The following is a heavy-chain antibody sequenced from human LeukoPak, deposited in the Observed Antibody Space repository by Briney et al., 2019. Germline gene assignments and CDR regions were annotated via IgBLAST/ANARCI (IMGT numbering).Heavy chain of an antibody. Sequence: SETLSLTCTVSGGSISSYYWSWIRQPPGKGLEWIGYIYYSGSTNYNPSLKSRVTISVDTSKNQFSLKLSSVTAADTAVYYCAGMPPRGSSGSPFDLWGRGTLVTVSS. J-gene: IGHJ2*01. V-gene: IGHV4-59*01. D-gene: IGHD2-15*01. CDR1: GGSISSYY. CDR2: IYYSGST. CDR3: AGMPPRGSSGSPFDL.